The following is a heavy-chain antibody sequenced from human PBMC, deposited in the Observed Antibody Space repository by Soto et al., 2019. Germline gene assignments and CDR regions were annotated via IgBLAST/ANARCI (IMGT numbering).Heavy chain of an antibody. CDR3: ARDRNLYGSGTFDP. CDR2: IYYSGST. Sequence: SETLSLTCTVSGGSMSSYYWGWIRQPPGKGLEWIGYIYYSGSTKYNPSLRSRVTISIDTSKNQFSLKLSTVTAADTAVYYCARDRNLYGSGTFDPWGQGTLVTVSS. D-gene: IGHD3-10*01. CDR1: GGSMSSYY. V-gene: IGHV4-59*01. J-gene: IGHJ5*02.